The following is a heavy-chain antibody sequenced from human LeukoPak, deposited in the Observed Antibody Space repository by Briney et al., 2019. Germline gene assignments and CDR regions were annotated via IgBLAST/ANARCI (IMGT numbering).Heavy chain of an antibody. V-gene: IGHV4-31*03. D-gene: IGHD3-16*01. J-gene: IGHJ6*02. CDR3: ARESNFVSAFDV. CDR2: IYCSGST. CDR1: GGSVSSGDYY. Sequence: SQTLSLTCTVSGGSVSSGDYYWSWIRQHPGKGLEWIGYIYCSGSTYYNPSLKSRVTMSVDTSKNQFSLNLTSVTAADTAVYYCARESNFVSAFDVWGRGTTVTVSS.